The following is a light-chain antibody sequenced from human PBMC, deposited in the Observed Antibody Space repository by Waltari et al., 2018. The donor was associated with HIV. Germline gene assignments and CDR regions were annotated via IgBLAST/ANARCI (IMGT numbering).Light chain of an antibody. CDR3: QHYGGSPYT. Sequence: EVLLTQSPVTLSLSPGESVTLSCRASQSLGHDFVAWYQQKPGQPPRLLIFRTSSRAAGVPGRFSGSGSGTDFALTITGAEPEDFAVYYCQHYGGSPYTFGQGTKLDI. J-gene: IGKJ2*01. CDR2: RTS. CDR1: QSLGHDF. V-gene: IGKV3-20*01.